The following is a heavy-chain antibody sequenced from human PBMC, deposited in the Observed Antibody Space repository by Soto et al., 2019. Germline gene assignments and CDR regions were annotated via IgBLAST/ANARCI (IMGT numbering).Heavy chain of an antibody. D-gene: IGHD2-15*01. CDR2: INAGNGNT. J-gene: IGHJ6*03. CDR1: GYTFTNYA. V-gene: IGHV1-3*01. CDR3: ARGPDCSGGSCYSGDLYYYYMDV. Sequence: ASVKVSCKASGYTFTNYAVHWVRQAPGQRLEWMGWINAGNGNTRFSQNLQGRVTITRDTSARTVYMELSSLRSEDTAVYYCARGPDCSGGSCYSGDLYYYYMDVWGKGTTVTVSS.